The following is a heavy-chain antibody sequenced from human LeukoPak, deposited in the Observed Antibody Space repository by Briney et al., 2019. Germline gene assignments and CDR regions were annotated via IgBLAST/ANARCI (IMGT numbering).Heavy chain of an antibody. Sequence: ASVKVSCKASGHTFTSHAMNWVRQAPGQGLEWMGWINTNTGNPTYAQGFTGRFVFSLDTSVSTAYLQISSLKPEDTAVYYCAKQGPGYCGSTSCYGVDYWGQGTLVTVSS. CDR3: AKQGPGYCGSTSCYGVDY. D-gene: IGHD2-2*01. J-gene: IGHJ4*02. CDR2: INTNTGNP. CDR1: GHTFTSHA. V-gene: IGHV7-4-1*02.